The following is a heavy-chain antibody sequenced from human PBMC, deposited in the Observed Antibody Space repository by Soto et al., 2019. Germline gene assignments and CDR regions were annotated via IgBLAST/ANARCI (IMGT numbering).Heavy chain of an antibody. CDR1: GFTFDDYS. D-gene: IGHD3-3*01. J-gene: IGHJ5*02. V-gene: IGHV3-9*01. CDR2: ISWNSGSI. Sequence: LRFSCAASGFTFDDYSMHWVRQAPGKGLEWVSGISWNSGSIGYADSVKGRFTISRDNAKNSLYLQMNSLRAEDTALYYCAKDNEDFWSGYSSGNWCDPWGQGTLGTVSS. CDR3: AKDNEDFWSGYSSGNWCDP.